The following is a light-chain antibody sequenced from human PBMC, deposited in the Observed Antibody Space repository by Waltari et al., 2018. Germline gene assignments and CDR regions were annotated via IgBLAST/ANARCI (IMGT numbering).Light chain of an antibody. CDR1: QSIITW. V-gene: IGKV1-5*03. CDR3: QQYNSFPT. J-gene: IGKJ1*01. Sequence: DIQMTQSPSTLSVSVGDGVTITCRASQSIITWLAWYQQKPGKAPKVLIYKASNLQSGVPSRFSGSGSGTEFTLTISSLQPDDFGTYYCQQYNSFPTFGQGTKVEIK. CDR2: KAS.